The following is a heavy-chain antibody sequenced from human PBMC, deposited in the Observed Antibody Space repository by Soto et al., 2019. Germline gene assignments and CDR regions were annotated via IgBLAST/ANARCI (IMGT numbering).Heavy chain of an antibody. V-gene: IGHV3-66*01. CDR3: ASRTVTDYYHYMDV. Sequence: GGSLRLSCAASGFTVSSNYMSWVRQAPGKGLERVSVIYSGGSTYYADSVKGRFTISRDNSKNTLYLQMNSLRADVTAVYYCASRTVTDYYHYMDVWGKGTTVTVSS. J-gene: IGHJ6*03. D-gene: IGHD4-4*01. CDR2: IYSGGST. CDR1: GFTVSSNY.